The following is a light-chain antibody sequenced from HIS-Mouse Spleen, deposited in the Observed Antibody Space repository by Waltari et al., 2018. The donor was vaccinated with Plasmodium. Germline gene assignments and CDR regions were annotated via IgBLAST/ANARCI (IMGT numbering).Light chain of an antibody. CDR2: KDS. V-gene: IGLV3-25*03. CDR3: QSADSSGTYWV. CDR1: ALPKQY. Sequence: SYELTQPPSVSVSPGPPARITCPGDALPKQYAYWYQQKPGQAPVLVIYKDSERPSGIPERFSGSSSGTTVTLTISGVQAEDEADYYCQSADSSGTYWVFGGGTKLTVL. J-gene: IGLJ3*02.